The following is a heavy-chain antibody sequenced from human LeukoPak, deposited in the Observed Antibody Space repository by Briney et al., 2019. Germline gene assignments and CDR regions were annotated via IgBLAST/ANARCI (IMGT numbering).Heavy chain of an antibody. D-gene: IGHD3-10*01. J-gene: IGHJ4*02. CDR1: GYTLTSYD. Sequence: ASVKVSCKASGYTLTSYDINWVRQATGQGLEWMGWMNPNSGNTGYAQKFQGRVTMTRNTSISTAYMELSSLRSEDTAVYYCARVYGSGSYRIIDYWGQGTLVTVSS. V-gene: IGHV1-8*01. CDR2: MNPNSGNT. CDR3: ARVYGSGSYRIIDY.